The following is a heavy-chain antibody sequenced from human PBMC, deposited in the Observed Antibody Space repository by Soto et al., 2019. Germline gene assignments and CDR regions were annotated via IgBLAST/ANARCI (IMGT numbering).Heavy chain of an antibody. V-gene: IGHV5-10-1*01. CDR1: GYSFTSYW. CDR2: IDPSDSYT. D-gene: IGHD2-2*01. CDR3: ASSPSIPDIVVVPAAFTDYYGMDV. Sequence: RESLKISCKGSGYSFTSYWISWVRQMPGKGLEWMGRIDPSDSYTNYSPSFQGHVIISADKSISTAYLQWSSLKASDTAMYYCASSPSIPDIVVVPAAFTDYYGMDVWGQGTTVTVSS. J-gene: IGHJ6*02.